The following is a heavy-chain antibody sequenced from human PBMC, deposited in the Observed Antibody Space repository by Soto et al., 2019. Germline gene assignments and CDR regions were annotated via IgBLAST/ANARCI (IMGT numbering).Heavy chain of an antibody. Sequence: GGSKRLSRRAAGCNFRSYARSWARQTTGKGLEWVSGISDRGDNTYYADSVKGRFTISRDNSNNTLYLQMNSLRAEDTAVYYCARDYSMIVVVPGYWGQGTLVTVSS. V-gene: IGHV3-23*01. CDR3: ARDYSMIVVVPGY. D-gene: IGHD3-22*01. J-gene: IGHJ4*02. CDR1: GCNFRSYA. CDR2: ISDRGDNT.